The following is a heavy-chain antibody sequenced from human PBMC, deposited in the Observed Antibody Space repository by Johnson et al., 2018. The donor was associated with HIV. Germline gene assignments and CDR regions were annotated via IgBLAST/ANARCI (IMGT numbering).Heavy chain of an antibody. V-gene: IGHV3-11*04. CDR3: ASPGFGEGVPDAFDI. CDR1: GFTFSDYY. J-gene: IGHJ3*02. Sequence: QVQLVESGGGLVKPGGSLRLSCAASGFTFSDYYMSWIRQAPGKGLEWVSYISSSGSSIYYADSVTGRFTISRDNAKKSLYLQMNSLRGEDTAVYYCASPGFGEGVPDAFDIWGQGTMVTVSS. CDR2: ISSSGSSI. D-gene: IGHD3-10*01.